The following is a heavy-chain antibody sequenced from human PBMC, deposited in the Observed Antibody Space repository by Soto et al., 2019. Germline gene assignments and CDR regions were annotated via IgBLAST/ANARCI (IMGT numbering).Heavy chain of an antibody. V-gene: IGHV4-34*01. CDR1: GASFSSYY. D-gene: IGHD3-3*01. CDR3: ARGGAYYDFWSNSYPYPFDY. CDR2: VNHSGST. J-gene: IGHJ4*02. Sequence: QVQLQQWGAGLLKPSETLSLTCAVYGASFSSYYWTWIRQPPGKGLEWIGEVNHSGSTNYNPSLKCRVTLSVDTFKKLFSLKLTSLTAAVTAFYYCARGGAYYDFWSNSYPYPFDYWGRETLVIVSS.